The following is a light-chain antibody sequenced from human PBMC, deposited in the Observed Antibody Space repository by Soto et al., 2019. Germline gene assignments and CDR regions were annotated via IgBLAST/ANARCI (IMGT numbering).Light chain of an antibody. CDR3: QRNS. V-gene: IGKV3-20*01. J-gene: IGKJ2*01. CDR2: ATS. CDR1: QSISSDS. Sequence: EIVLTQSPGTLSLSPGDRATLSCRAAQSISSDSLAWYQHRPGQAPRLLIYATSSRATGIPDRFSGSGSGTDFTLTTSRLEPEDFAVYYCQRNSFGQGTRLEIK.